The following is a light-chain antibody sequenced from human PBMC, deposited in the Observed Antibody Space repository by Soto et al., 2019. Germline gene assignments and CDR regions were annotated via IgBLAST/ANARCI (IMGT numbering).Light chain of an antibody. CDR1: QGISSY. J-gene: IGKJ1*01. V-gene: IGKV1-9*01. CDR2: TAS. Sequence: DIQLTQSPSFLSASVGDRVTITCRASQGISSYLAWYQQKPGKAPNLLIHTASTLQSGVPSRFSGSGSGTEFTLTISSLQPDDFATYYCQQYNRTFGQGTKVDIK. CDR3: QQYNRT.